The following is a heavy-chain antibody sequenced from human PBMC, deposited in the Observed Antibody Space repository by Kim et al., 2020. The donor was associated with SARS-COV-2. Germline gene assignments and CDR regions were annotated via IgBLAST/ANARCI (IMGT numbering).Heavy chain of an antibody. CDR2: INHSGST. CDR3: ARGCYDFWSGSYKWFDP. D-gene: IGHD3-3*01. V-gene: IGHV4-34*01. J-gene: IGHJ5*02. Sequence: SETLSLTCAVYGGSFSGYYWSWIRQPPGKGLEWIGEINHSGSTNYNPSLKSRVTISVDTSKNQFSLKLSSVTAADTAVYYCARGCYDFWSGSYKWFDPW. CDR1: GGSFSGYY.